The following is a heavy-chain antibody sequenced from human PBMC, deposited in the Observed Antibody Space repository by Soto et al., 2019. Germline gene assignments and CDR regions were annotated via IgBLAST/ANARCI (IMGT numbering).Heavy chain of an antibody. D-gene: IGHD6-19*01. CDR1: GGSISSYY. Sequence: SETLSLTCTVSGGSISSYYWSWIRQPPGKGLEWIGYIYYSGSTNYNPSLKSRVTISVDTSKNQFSLKLSSVTAADTAVYYCARLSVAGAPVDRVGYSSGWYFFDYWGQGTLVTVSS. V-gene: IGHV4-59*08. CDR3: ARLSVAGAPVDRVGYSSGWYFFDY. J-gene: IGHJ4*02. CDR2: IYYSGST.